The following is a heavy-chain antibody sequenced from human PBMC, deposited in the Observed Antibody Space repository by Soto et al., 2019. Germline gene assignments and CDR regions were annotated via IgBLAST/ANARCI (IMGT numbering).Heavy chain of an antibody. D-gene: IGHD4-17*01. Sequence: EVQLLEAGGGLVQPGGSLRLSCAASGFSFMNYGMSWVRQAPGKGLEWLSAIIGNGDTAYYADSVRGRFTISRDNSKNTLYLQLDDLGAEDTAIYYCAKDYDYGDSLPFDYWGQGTLVTVSS. J-gene: IGHJ4*02. V-gene: IGHV3-23*01. CDR3: AKDYDYGDSLPFDY. CDR1: GFSFMNYG. CDR2: IIGNGDTA.